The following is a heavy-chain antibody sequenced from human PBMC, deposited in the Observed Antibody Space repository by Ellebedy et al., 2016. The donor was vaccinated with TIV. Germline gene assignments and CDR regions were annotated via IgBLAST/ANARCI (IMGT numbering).Heavy chain of an antibody. CDR2: ISGSSFYM. V-gene: IGHV3-21*01. CDR1: GFNFSSFM. CDR3: ARADYDSSGYYYFYGLDV. J-gene: IGHJ6*02. D-gene: IGHD3-22*01. Sequence: GESLKISCAASGFNFSSFMMNWVRQAPGKGLEWVSSISGSSFYMYYADSVKGRFTISGDNAKNSLYLQMNTLRAEDTAVYYCARADYDSSGYYYFYGLDVWGQGTTVTVSS.